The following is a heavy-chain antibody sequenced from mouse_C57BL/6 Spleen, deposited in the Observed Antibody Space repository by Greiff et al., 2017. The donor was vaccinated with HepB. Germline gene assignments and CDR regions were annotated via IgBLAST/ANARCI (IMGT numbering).Heavy chain of an antibody. V-gene: IGHV1-52*01. CDR2: IDPSDSET. CDR3: ARGDDPTVVRYFDV. J-gene: IGHJ1*03. Sequence: VQLQQPGAELVRPGSSVKLSCKASGYTFTSYWMHWVKQRPIQGLEWIGNIDPSDSETHYNQKFKDKATLTVDKSSSTAYMQLSSLTSEDSAVYYCARGDDPTVVRYFDVWGTGTTVTVSS. CDR1: GYTFTSYW. D-gene: IGHD1-1*01.